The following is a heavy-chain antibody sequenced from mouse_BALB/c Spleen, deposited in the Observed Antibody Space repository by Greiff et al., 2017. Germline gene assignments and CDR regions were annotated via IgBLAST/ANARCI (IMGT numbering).Heavy chain of an antibody. CDR3: TTYYGSSSYYAMDY. V-gene: IGHV1-5*01. D-gene: IGHD1-1*01. CDR1: GYTFTSYW. CDR2: IYPGNSDT. J-gene: IGHJ4*01. Sequence: VQLQQSGTVLARPGASVKMSCKASGYTFTSYWMHWVKQRPGQGLEWIGAIYPGNSDTSYNQKFKGKAKLTAVTSTSTAYMELSSLTNEDSAVYYCTTYYGSSSYYAMDYWGQGTSVTGSS.